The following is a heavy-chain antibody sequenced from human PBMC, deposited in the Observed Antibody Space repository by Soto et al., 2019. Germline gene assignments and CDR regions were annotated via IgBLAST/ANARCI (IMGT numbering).Heavy chain of an antibody. CDR3: AREGRSIVATIHFDY. CDR2: ISYDGSNK. V-gene: IGHV3-30-3*01. D-gene: IGHD5-12*01. J-gene: IGHJ4*02. CDR1: GFTFSSYA. Sequence: QVQLVESGGGVVQPGRSLRLSCAASGFTFSSYAMHWVRQAPGKGLEWVAVISYDGSNKYYADSVKGRFTISRDNSKNTLYLQMNSLRAEDTAVYYCAREGRSIVATIHFDYWGQGTLVTVSS.